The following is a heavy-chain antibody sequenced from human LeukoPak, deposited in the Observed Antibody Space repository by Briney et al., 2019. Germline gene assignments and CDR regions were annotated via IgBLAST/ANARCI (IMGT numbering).Heavy chain of an antibody. Sequence: ASVKVSCKLSGYTLTELSMHWVRQAPGKGLEWMGGFDPEDGETIYAQKFQGRVTMTEDTSTDTAYMELSSLRSEDTAVYYCATDQSSSWNLDVFEIWGQGTMVTVSS. D-gene: IGHD6-13*01. CDR2: FDPEDGET. V-gene: IGHV1-24*01. CDR3: ATDQSSSWNLDVFEI. J-gene: IGHJ3*02. CDR1: GYTLTELS.